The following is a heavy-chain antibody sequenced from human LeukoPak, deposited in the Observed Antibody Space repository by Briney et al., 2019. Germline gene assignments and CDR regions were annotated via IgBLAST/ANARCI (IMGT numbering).Heavy chain of an antibody. CDR2: IRSDGSVK. Sequence: GGSLRLSCAASGFTFSGYGIHWVRQAPGKGLEWVALIRSDGSVKYYADSVRGRFTISRDNSKNTLYLQMNSLRAEDTAVYYCAMSTWNYGPADAFDIWGQGTMVTVSS. D-gene: IGHD1-7*01. J-gene: IGHJ3*02. CDR1: GFTFSGYG. V-gene: IGHV3-30*02. CDR3: AMSTWNYGPADAFDI.